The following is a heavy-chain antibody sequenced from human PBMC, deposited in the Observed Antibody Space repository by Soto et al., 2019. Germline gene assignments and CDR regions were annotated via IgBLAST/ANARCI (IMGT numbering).Heavy chain of an antibody. V-gene: IGHV1-8*01. D-gene: IGHD3-3*01. CDR1: GYTFTSYD. CDR3: ARRNYDFWSGYYYYYYYYMDV. Sequence: ASVKVSCKASGYTFTSYDINWVRQATGQGLEWMGWMNPNSGNTGYAQKFQGRVTMTRNTSISTAYMELSSLRSEDTAVYYCARRNYDFWSGYYYYYYYYMDVWGKGTTVTVSS. J-gene: IGHJ6*03. CDR2: MNPNSGNT.